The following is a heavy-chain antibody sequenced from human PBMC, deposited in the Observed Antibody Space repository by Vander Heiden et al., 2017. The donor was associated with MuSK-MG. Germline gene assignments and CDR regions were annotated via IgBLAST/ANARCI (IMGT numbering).Heavy chain of an antibody. CDR3: ARHITMRGVPNDAFDI. Sequence: QVQLQETGPGLVKPSQTLSLTCTVAGGSLSSVGYYWSWIRQQPGKGLEWIGYIYYSGSTYYNPSLKRRVTISVDTSKNQFSLKLSSVTAADTAVYYCARHITMRGVPNDAFDIWGQGTMVTVSS. CDR1: GGSLSSVGYY. V-gene: IGHV4-31*03. D-gene: IGHD3-22*01. J-gene: IGHJ3*02. CDR2: IYYSGST.